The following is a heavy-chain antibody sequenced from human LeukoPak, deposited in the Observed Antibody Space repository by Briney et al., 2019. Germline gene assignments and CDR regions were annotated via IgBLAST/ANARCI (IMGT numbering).Heavy chain of an antibody. J-gene: IGHJ4*02. V-gene: IGHV1-2*02. Sequence: GASVKVSCKASGYTFTGYYIHWVRQPPGQGLEWMGWINPNNGATDYAQDFQGRVTMTRDTSISTDYMELSRLRSDDTAVYYCARGTGRGYNFGYWGEGTLVTVSS. CDR3: ARGTGRGYNFGY. CDR2: INPNNGAT. CDR1: GYTFTGYY. D-gene: IGHD2-8*02.